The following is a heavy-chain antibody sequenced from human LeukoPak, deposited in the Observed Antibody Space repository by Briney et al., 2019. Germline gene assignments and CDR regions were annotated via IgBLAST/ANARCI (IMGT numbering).Heavy chain of an antibody. Sequence: GGFLSLSCAASGFTFSSYAMSWVRQAPGKGLEWVSAISCSGGSTYYADSVKGRFTISRDNSKNTLCLQMNSLRAEDTAVYYCATGATLDMLTGYDDRFAYWGQGTLVTVSS. V-gene: IGHV3-23*01. CDR2: ISCSGGST. CDR1: GFTFSSYA. D-gene: IGHD3-9*01. J-gene: IGHJ4*02. CDR3: ATGATLDMLTGYDDRFAY.